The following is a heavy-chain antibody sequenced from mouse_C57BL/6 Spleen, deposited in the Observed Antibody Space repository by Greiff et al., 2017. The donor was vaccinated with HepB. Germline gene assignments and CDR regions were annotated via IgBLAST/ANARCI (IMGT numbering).Heavy chain of an antibody. D-gene: IGHD2-5*01. J-gene: IGHJ4*01. V-gene: IGHV1-55*01. CDR3: ARVDYYSNYYAMDY. CDR1: GYTFTSYW. Sequence: QVQLQQPGAELVKPGASVKMSCKASGYTFTSYWITWVKQRPGQGLEWIGDIYPGSGSTNYNEKFKSKATLTVDTSSSTAYMQLSSLTSEDSAVYYCARVDYYSNYYAMDYWGQGTSVTVSS. CDR2: IYPGSGST.